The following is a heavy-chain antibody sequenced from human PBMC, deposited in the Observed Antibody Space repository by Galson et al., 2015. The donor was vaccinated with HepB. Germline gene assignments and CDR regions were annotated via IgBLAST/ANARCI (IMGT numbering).Heavy chain of an antibody. V-gene: IGHV4-34*01. CDR1: GGPFSGYY. D-gene: IGHD2-8*01. CDR2: INHSGST. J-gene: IGHJ3*02. Sequence: SETLSLTCAVYGGPFSGYYWSWIRQPPGKGLEWIGEINHSGSTNYNPSLKSRVTISVDTSKNQFSLKLSSVTAADTAVYYCARDGSFIVLMVYANRRGAFDIWGQGTMVTVSS. CDR3: ARDGSFIVLMVYANRRGAFDI.